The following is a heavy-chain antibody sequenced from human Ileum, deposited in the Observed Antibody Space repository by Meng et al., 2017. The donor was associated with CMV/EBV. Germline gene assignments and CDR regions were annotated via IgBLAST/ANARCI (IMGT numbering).Heavy chain of an antibody. CDR3: ARGGHGSSSWGLHGMDV. CDR1: GFTVTNNH. CDR2: IYSGGST. Sequence: GGSLRLSCAGSGFTVTNNHMTWVRQTPGEGLQWVSVIYSGGSTYYADSVKGRFTISRDNSKNTLYLQMNRLRPEDTSVYYCARGGHGSSSWGLHGMDVWGQGTTVTVSS. D-gene: IGHD6-13*01. J-gene: IGHJ6*02. V-gene: IGHV3-66*02.